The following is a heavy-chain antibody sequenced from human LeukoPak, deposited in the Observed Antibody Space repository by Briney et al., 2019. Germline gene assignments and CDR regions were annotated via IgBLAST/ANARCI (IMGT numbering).Heavy chain of an antibody. CDR3: AKGYYYYFDY. CDR1: GFTLSSYG. Sequence: TGGPLRLSCAASGFTLSSYGMHWVRQAPGKGLEWVAFIRYDGSNKYYADSVKGRFTISRDNSKNTLYLQMNSLRAEDTAVYYCAKGYYYYFDYWGQGTLVTVSS. CDR2: IRYDGSNK. V-gene: IGHV3-30*02. D-gene: IGHD3-10*01. J-gene: IGHJ4*02.